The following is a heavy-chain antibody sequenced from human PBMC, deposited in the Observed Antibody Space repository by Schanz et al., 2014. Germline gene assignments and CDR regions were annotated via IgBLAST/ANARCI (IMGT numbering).Heavy chain of an antibody. D-gene: IGHD3-10*01. CDR3: VSSGSYSSYAS. CDR1: GFGFSSYS. J-gene: IGHJ4*02. Sequence: EVQLVESGGGLIQPGGSLRLSCAASGFGFSSYSMNWVRQAPGKGLEWVSYVSRSTPDIYYADSVKGRFTMSRDNAKNSVFLQMNSLRAEDTAVYHCVSSGSYSSYASWGQGTLVNVSS. CDR2: VSRSTPDI. V-gene: IGHV3-48*01.